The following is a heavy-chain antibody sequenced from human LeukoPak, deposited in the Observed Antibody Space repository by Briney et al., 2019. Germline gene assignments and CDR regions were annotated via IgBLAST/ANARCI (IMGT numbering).Heavy chain of an antibody. D-gene: IGHD6-13*01. J-gene: IGHJ5*02. Sequence: GESLQISCKGSGYSFTSNWIGWVRQLPGKGLEWMGIIYPGDSDTRYSPSFQGQVTISADKSISTAYLQWSSLKASDTAMYYCARPRGSSKEIWFDPWGQGTLVTVSS. CDR2: IYPGDSDT. V-gene: IGHV5-51*01. CDR3: ARPRGSSKEIWFDP. CDR1: GYSFTSNW.